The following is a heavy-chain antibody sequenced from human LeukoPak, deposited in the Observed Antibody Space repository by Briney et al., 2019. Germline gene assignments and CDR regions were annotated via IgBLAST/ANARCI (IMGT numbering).Heavy chain of an antibody. CDR3: TRALVSPRTGDAFIL. D-gene: IGHD1-14*01. V-gene: IGHV3-48*03. Sequence: RGSPRLSCAASGISCLRFEVDGVRQGPGQGLEGISYSSRSGGVKYNADSVTGRFTISRDDAKDTVFLQMNSLRGDDTGIYYCTRALVSPRTGDAFILWGQGTMVAVSS. J-gene: IGHJ3*01. CDR2: SSRSGGVK. CDR1: GISCLRFE.